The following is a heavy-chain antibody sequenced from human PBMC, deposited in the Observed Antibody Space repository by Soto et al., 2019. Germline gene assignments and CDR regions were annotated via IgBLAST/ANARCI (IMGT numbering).Heavy chain of an antibody. J-gene: IGHJ4*02. CDR2: SKGDESST. D-gene: IGHD5-18*01. CDR3: AKEGGYSYGRAFDY. Sequence: GGSLRLSCGASGFSFNGNRMHWVRQARGKGLVWVSRSKGDESSTSYADSVKGRFTISRDNAKNTVSLQMNSLRDDDTAVYYCAKEGGYSYGRAFDYWGQGTLVTVSS. CDR1: GFSFNGNR. V-gene: IGHV3-74*01.